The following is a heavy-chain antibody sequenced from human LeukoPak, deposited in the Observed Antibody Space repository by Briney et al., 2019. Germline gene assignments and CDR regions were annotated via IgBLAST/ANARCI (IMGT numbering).Heavy chain of an antibody. CDR1: GFTFSSYW. CDR3: AKGRVTMIVVVYFDY. J-gene: IGHJ4*02. Sequence: GGSLRLSCAASGFTFSSYWMHWVRQAPGKGLVWVSRIDSDGSSTSYADSVKGRFTISRDNAKNTLYLQMNSLRAEDTAVYYCAKGRVTMIVVVYFDYWGQGTLVTVSS. V-gene: IGHV3-74*01. CDR2: IDSDGSST. D-gene: IGHD3-22*01.